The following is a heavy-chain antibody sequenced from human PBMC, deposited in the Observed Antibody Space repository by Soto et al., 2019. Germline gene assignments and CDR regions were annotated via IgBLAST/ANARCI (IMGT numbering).Heavy chain of an antibody. CDR2: ISGSGGQT. J-gene: IGHJ4*02. V-gene: IGHV3-23*01. D-gene: IGHD4-17*01. CDR1: GFTFNAYA. CDR3: AKDPDDYGDTSYFDF. Sequence: GGSLRLSCLASGFTFNAYAMGWVRQAPGKGLEWVSSISGSGGQTYYADSVKGRFTVSRDNSKNTPYLQMNSLRAEDTAVYYCAKDPDDYGDTSYFDFWGQGTLVTVSS.